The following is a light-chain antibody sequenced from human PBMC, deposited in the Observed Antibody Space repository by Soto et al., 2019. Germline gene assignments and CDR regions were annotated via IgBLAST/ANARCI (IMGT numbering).Light chain of an antibody. V-gene: IGKV3-15*01. J-gene: IGKJ1*01. Sequence: ETVMTQSPATLSVSPGERATLSCRASQSVSRNFAWYQQRPGQAPRLLIYGASTRATGVPARFSGSGSGTEFALTISGLQSEDFAVYYCQQYNNWPPWTFGQGTKVDIK. CDR2: GAS. CDR3: QQYNNWPPWT. CDR1: QSVSRN.